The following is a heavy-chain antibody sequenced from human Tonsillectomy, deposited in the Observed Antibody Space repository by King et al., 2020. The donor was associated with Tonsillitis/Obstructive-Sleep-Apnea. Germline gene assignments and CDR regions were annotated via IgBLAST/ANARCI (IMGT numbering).Heavy chain of an antibody. D-gene: IGHD3-16*01. J-gene: IGHJ3*02. CDR2: IDYSGST. Sequence: VQLQESGPGLVKPSETLSLTCTVSGGSISSYYWSWIRQPPRKGLECIGYIDYSGSTNYNPSLKSRVTISVDTSKNQFSLKLSSVTAADTAVYYCAREGAEMNAFDIWGQGTMVTVSS. CDR3: AREGAEMNAFDI. V-gene: IGHV4-59*01. CDR1: GGSISSYY.